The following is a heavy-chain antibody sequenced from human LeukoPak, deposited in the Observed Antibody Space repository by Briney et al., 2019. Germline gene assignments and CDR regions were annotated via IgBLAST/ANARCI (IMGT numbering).Heavy chain of an antibody. CDR2: IYSGGST. CDR1: GFTVSSNF. Sequence: GGSLRLSCAASGFTVSSNFMSWVRQAPGKGLEWVSLIYSGGSTYYADSVKGRFTISRDISKNTLFLQLNSLRAEDTAVYYCARGGVVVAAIDAFDIWGQGTLVTVS. V-gene: IGHV3-66*01. CDR3: ARGGVVVAAIDAFDI. D-gene: IGHD2-15*01. J-gene: IGHJ3*02.